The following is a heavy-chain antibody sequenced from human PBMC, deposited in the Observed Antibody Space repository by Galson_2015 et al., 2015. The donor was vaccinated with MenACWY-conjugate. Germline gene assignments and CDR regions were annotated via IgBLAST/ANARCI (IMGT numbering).Heavy chain of an antibody. J-gene: IGHJ4*02. CDR1: GFTLSSYW. V-gene: IGHV3-74*01. CDR3: ARLGGNYRTTSHFDY. D-gene: IGHD1-26*01. Sequence: SLRLSCAASGFTLSSYWMHWVRQVPGKGLVWVSRINSDGRSTSYADSVKGRFTISRDNAKNTLYLQMNSLRAEDTAVYYCARLGGNYRTTSHFDYWGQGTLVTVSS. CDR2: INSDGRST.